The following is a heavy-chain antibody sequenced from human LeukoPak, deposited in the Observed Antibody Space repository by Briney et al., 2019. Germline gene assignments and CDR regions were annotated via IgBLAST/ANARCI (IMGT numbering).Heavy chain of an antibody. V-gene: IGHV1-69*06. CDR3: ARVSQRVLTGYYPDDY. CDR2: IIPIFGTA. J-gene: IGHJ4*02. Sequence: ASVKVSCKASGYTFTSYAISWVRQAPGQGLEWMGGIIPIFGTANYAQKFQGRVTITADKSTSTAYMELSSLRSEDTAVYYCARVSQRVLTGYYPDDYWGQGTLVTVSS. CDR1: GYTFTSYA. D-gene: IGHD3-9*01.